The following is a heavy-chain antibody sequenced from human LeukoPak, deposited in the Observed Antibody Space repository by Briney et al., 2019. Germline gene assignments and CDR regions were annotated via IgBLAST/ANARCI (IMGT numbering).Heavy chain of an antibody. CDR2: IIPILGTA. CDR1: GGTFSSYA. Sequence: ASVKVSCKASGGTFSSYAISWVRQAPGQGLEWMGGIIPILGTANYAQKFQGRVTITTDESTSTAYMELSSLRSEDTAVYYCASPLGGGAFDIWGQGTMVTVSS. CDR3: ASPLGGGAFDI. V-gene: IGHV1-69*05. J-gene: IGHJ3*02. D-gene: IGHD3-16*01.